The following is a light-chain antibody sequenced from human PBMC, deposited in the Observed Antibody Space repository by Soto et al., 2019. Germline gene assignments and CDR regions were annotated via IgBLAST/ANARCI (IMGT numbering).Light chain of an antibody. V-gene: IGLV7-46*01. J-gene: IGLJ2*01. CDR1: TGAVTSDHF. CDR3: LLAYTGARV. Sequence: QAVVTQEPSLTVSPEGTVTLTCGSSTGAVTSDHFPFWFQQKPGLAPRALIDDTNTKHSWTPARFSGSLLGGKAALTLSGAQPEDEADYYCLLAYTGARVFGGGTKLTVL. CDR2: DTN.